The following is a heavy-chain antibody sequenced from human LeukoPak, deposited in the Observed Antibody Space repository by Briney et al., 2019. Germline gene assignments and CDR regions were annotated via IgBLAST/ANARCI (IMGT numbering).Heavy chain of an antibody. CDR2: INHSGST. CDR1: GGSFSAYY. Sequence: SETLSPTCAVYGGSFSAYYWSWIRQPPGKGLEWIGEINHSGSTNYNPSLKSRVVISVDTSKNQFSLNMNSVTAADTAVYCCARHPTKWELRLSLDYWGQGTLVTVSS. J-gene: IGHJ4*02. D-gene: IGHD1-26*01. CDR3: ARHPTKWELRLSLDY. V-gene: IGHV4-34*01.